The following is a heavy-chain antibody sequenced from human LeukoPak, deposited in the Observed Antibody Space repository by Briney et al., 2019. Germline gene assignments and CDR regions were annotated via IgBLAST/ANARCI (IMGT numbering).Heavy chain of an antibody. CDR3: ARRGAPYCSGGGCYSIDNWFDS. V-gene: IGHV4-59*08. J-gene: IGHJ5*01. CDR2: IYYSESP. D-gene: IGHD2-15*01. Sequence: SETLSLTCSVSGGSSSSYYWSWIRQPPGKGLEWIGYIYYSESPNYSPPPKSRVTMSVDTSKNQFSLKLSSVTAADTAIYYCARRGAPYCSGGGCYSIDNWFDSWSQGILVTVSS. CDR1: GGSSSSYY.